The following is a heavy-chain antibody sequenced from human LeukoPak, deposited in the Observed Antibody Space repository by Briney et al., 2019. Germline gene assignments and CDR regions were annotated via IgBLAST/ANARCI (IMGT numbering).Heavy chain of an antibody. J-gene: IGHJ5*02. Sequence: SETLSLTCTVSGGSISSYHWSWIRQPPGKGLEWIGYIYYSGSTNYNPSLKSRVTISVDTSKNQFSLKLSSVTAADTAVYYCARDGSLYNWFDPWGQGTLVTVSS. V-gene: IGHV4-59*12. CDR2: IYYSGST. CDR3: ARDGSLYNWFDP. D-gene: IGHD2-15*01. CDR1: GGSISSYH.